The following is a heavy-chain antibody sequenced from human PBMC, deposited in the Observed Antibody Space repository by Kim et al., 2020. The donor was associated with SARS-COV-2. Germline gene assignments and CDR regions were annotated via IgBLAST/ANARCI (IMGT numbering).Heavy chain of an antibody. Sequence: SETLSLTCAVYGGSFSGYYWSWIRQPPGKGLEWIGEINHSGSTNYNPSLKSRVTISVDTSKNQFSLKLSSVTAADTAVYYCARGRPPIAVAGKDFDYWGQGTLVTVSS. CDR3: ARGRPPIAVAGKDFDY. CDR2: INHSGST. J-gene: IGHJ4*02. V-gene: IGHV4-34*01. D-gene: IGHD6-19*01. CDR1: GGSFSGYY.